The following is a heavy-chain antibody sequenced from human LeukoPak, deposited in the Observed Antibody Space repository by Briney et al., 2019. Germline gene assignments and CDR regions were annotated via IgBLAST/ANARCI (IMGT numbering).Heavy chain of an antibody. V-gene: IGHV3-15*01. D-gene: IGHD5-24*01. Sequence: RSGGSLRLSCTASGFTFSSYSMNWVRQAPGKGLEWVGRIKSKTDGGTTDYAAPVKGRFTISRDDSKNTLYLQMNSLKTEDTAVYYCTTVGRWLQLVAFDIWGQGTMVTVSS. CDR1: GFTFSSYS. J-gene: IGHJ3*02. CDR2: IKSKTDGGTT. CDR3: TTVGRWLQLVAFDI.